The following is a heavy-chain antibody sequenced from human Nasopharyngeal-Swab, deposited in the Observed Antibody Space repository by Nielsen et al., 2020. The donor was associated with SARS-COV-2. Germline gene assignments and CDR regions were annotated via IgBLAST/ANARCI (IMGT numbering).Heavy chain of an antibody. CDR2: IYPGGSDT. J-gene: IGHJ3*02. Sequence: GESLKISCKGSGYSFTSYWIGWVRQMPGKGLEWMGIIYPGGSDTRYSPSFQGQVTISADKSISTAYLQWSSLKASDTAMYYCARTVYSGSYYQNDAFDIWGQGTMVTVSS. CDR1: GYSFTSYW. CDR3: ARTVYSGSYYQNDAFDI. V-gene: IGHV5-51*01. D-gene: IGHD1-26*01.